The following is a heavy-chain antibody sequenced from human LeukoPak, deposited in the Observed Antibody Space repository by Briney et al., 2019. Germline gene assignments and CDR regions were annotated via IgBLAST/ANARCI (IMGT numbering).Heavy chain of an antibody. CDR2: ISSSGSTI. Sequence: GGSLRLSCAASGFTFSSYEMNWVRQAPGKGLEWVSYISSSGSTIYYADSVKGRFTISRDNAKNSLYLQMNSLRAEDTAVYYCARYGVWSHAFDIWGQGTMVTVSS. CDR3: ARYGVWSHAFDI. CDR1: GFTFSSYE. D-gene: IGHD4-17*01. J-gene: IGHJ3*02. V-gene: IGHV3-48*03.